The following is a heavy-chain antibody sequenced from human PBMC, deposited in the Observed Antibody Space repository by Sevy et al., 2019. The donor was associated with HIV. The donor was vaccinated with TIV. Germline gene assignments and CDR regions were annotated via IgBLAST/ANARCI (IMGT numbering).Heavy chain of an antibody. D-gene: IGHD3-3*01. Sequence: GGSLRLSCAASGFTFSTYAMTWVRQATGKGLEWVSVISISGGDTYYADSVKGRFTISRDNSKNTLYLQMNSLRAEDTAVYYCARRSYDLDVWGQGTTVTVSS. CDR1: GFTFSTYA. J-gene: IGHJ6*02. CDR2: ISISGGDT. CDR3: ARRSYDLDV. V-gene: IGHV3-23*01.